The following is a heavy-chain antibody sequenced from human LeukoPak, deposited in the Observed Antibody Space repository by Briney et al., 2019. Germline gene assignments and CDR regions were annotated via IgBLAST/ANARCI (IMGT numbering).Heavy chain of an antibody. CDR2: IYTGGST. Sequence: PSETLSLTCTVSGGSISSYYWSWIRQPAGKGLEWLGRIYTGGSTNYKPSLKSRPTMSVDTSKSQFSLKLSSVTAADTAVYYCARGQYSSGWSYFDYWGQGTLVTVSS. V-gene: IGHV4-4*07. CDR3: ARGQYSSGWSYFDY. CDR1: GGSISSYY. D-gene: IGHD6-19*01. J-gene: IGHJ4*02.